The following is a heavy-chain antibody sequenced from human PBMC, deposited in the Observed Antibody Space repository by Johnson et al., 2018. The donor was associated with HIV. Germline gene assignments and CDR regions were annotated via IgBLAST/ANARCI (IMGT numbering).Heavy chain of an antibody. CDR3: AKCIWGSSLIDAFDI. D-gene: IGHD3-16*01. CDR2: IYSGGST. V-gene: IGHV3-NL1*01. CDR1: GFTFNKFA. J-gene: IGHJ3*02. Sequence: QEQLVESGGGVVQPGRSLTLSCAASGFTFNKFAMHWVRQAPGRGLEWVSVIYSGGSTYYADSVKGRFTISRDNSKNTLYLQMNSLRAEDTAVYYCAKCIWGSSLIDAFDIWGQGTMVTVSS.